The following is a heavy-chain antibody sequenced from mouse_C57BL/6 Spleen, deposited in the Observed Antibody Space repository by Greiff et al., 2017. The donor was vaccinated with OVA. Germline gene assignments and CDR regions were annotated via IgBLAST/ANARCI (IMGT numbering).Heavy chain of an antibody. CDR1: GYTFTSYW. CDR2: IDPSDSET. D-gene: IGHD2-10*02. V-gene: IGHV1-52*01. CDR3: ARVEVWDYNWYFDV. Sequence: QVQLQQPGAELVRPGSSVKLSCKASGYTFTSYWMHWVKQRPIQGLEWIGNIDPSDSETHYNQKFKEKATLTVDKSSSTAYIQLSSLASEGSAVYCCARVEVWDYNWYFDVWGTGTTVTVSS. J-gene: IGHJ1*03.